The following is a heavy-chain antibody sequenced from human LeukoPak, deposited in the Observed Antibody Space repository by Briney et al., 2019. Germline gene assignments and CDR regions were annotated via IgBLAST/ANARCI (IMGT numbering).Heavy chain of an antibody. CDR1: GFTFDDYA. D-gene: IGHD5-18*01. V-gene: IGHV3-9*01. Sequence: GRSLRLSCAASGFTFDDYAMHWVRQAPGEGLEWVSGISWNSGSIGYADSVKGRFTISRDNAKNSLYLQMNSLRAEDTALYYCAKDIRDTSYYFDTWGQGTLVTVSS. CDR2: ISWNSGSI. CDR3: AKDIRDTSYYFDT. J-gene: IGHJ4*02.